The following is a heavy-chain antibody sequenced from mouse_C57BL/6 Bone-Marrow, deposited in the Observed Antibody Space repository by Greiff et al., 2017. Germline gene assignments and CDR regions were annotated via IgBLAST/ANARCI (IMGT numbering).Heavy chain of an antibody. V-gene: IGHV1-50*01. CDR1: GYTFTSYW. CDR2: IDPSDSYT. D-gene: IGHD1-1*01. Sequence: QVQLQQPGAELVKPGASVKLSCKASGYTFTSYWMQWVKQRPGQGLEWIGEIDPSDSYTNYNQKFKGKATLTVDTSSSTACMQLSSLTSEDSAVYYCARGLLRNWGQGTTLTVSS. CDR3: ARGLLRN. J-gene: IGHJ2*01.